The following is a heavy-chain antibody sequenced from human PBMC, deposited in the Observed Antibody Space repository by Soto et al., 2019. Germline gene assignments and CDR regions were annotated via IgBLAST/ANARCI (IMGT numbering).Heavy chain of an antibody. CDR3: ARDLAYGIPDY. D-gene: IGHD2-21*01. CDR1: GYTFTRYA. CDR2: INAGNGNT. V-gene: IGHV1-3*01. Sequence: GASVKVSCKASGYTFTRYAMHWVRQAPGQRLEWMGWINAGNGNTKYSQKFQGRVTITRDTSASTAYMKLSSLRSEDTAVYYCARDLAYGIPDYWGQGTLVTVSS. J-gene: IGHJ4*02.